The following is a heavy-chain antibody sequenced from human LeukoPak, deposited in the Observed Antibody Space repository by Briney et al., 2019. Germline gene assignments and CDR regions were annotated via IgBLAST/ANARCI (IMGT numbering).Heavy chain of an antibody. Sequence: SQTLSLTCTISGDSVSSNSAAWNWIRQSPSRGLEWLGRTYYRSKWYNDYAVSVKSRITINPDTSKNQFSLQLNSVTPEDTAVYYCARDFRERSSTSNWFDPWGQGTLVTVSS. CDR1: GDSVSSNSAA. D-gene: IGHD2-2*01. CDR2: TYYRSKWYN. V-gene: IGHV6-1*01. J-gene: IGHJ5*02. CDR3: ARDFRERSSTSNWFDP.